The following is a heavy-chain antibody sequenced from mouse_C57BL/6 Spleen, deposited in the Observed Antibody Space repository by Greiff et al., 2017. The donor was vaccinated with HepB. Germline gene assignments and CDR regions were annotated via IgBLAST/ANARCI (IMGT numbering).Heavy chain of an antibody. CDR2: IDPSDSYT. Sequence: QVQLQQSGAELVMPGASVKLSCKASGYTFTSYWMHWVKQRPGQGLEWIGEIDPSDSYTNYNQKFKGKSTLTVDKSSSAAYMQLSSLTSEDSAVYYCARGGYYGNYVGYWGQVTTLTVSS. CDR3: ARGGYYGNYVGY. J-gene: IGHJ2*01. CDR1: GYTFTSYW. D-gene: IGHD2-1*01. V-gene: IGHV1-69*01.